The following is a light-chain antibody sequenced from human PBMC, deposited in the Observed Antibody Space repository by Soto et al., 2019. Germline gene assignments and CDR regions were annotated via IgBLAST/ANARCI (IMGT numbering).Light chain of an antibody. CDR3: SPYTSSSTLPYV. J-gene: IGLJ1*01. V-gene: IGLV2-14*01. Sequence: QSVLTQPASVSGSPGQSITISCTGTSSDVGGYNYVSWYQQHPGKAPKLMIYDVSNRPSGVSNRFSGSKSGNTASLTISGLQAEDEADYYCSPYTSSSTLPYVFGPGTKVTV. CDR1: SSDVGGYNY. CDR2: DVS.